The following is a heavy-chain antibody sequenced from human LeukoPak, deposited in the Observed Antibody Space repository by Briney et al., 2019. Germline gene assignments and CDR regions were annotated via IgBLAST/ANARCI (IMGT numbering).Heavy chain of an antibody. CDR2: IIPIFGTA. J-gene: IGHJ4*02. CDR3: ASGRGDYDSSGYYDY. CDR1: GGTFSSYA. D-gene: IGHD3-22*01. V-gene: IGHV1-69*06. Sequence: VASVKVSCKASGGTFSSYAISWVRQAPGQGLEWMGGIIPIFGTANYAQKFQGRVTITADKSTSTAYMELSSLRSEDTAVYYCASGRGDYDSSGYYDYWGQGTLVTVSS.